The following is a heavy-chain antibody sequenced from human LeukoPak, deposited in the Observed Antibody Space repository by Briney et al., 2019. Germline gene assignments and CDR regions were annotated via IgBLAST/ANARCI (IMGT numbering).Heavy chain of an antibody. CDR3: ARDQADIVVVPAARDYYYYYGMDV. CDR1: GFTFSSYA. CDR2: ISYDGRNK. V-gene: IGHV3-30*04. J-gene: IGHJ6*02. D-gene: IGHD2-2*01. Sequence: GGSLRLSCAASGFTFSSYAMHWVRQAPGKGLEWVAVISYDGRNKYYADSVKGRFTISRDNSKNPLYLQMNSLSAEDTAVYYCARDQADIVVVPAARDYYYYYGMDVWGQGTTVTVSS.